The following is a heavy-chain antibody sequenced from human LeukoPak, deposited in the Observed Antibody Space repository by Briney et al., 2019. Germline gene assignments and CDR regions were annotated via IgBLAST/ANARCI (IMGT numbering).Heavy chain of an antibody. CDR3: ARGGVSGTYYEVFDY. CDR1: GFTFSSYW. CDR2: LSPDGSDT. V-gene: IGHV3-74*01. Sequence: GGSLRLSCAVSGFTFSSYWMHWVRQAPGKGLVWVSRLSPDGSDTTYADSVKGRFTISRDNAKNTLYLQMNSLRVEDTAVYFCARGGVSGTYYEVFDYWGQGTLVTVSS. J-gene: IGHJ4*02. D-gene: IGHD1-26*01.